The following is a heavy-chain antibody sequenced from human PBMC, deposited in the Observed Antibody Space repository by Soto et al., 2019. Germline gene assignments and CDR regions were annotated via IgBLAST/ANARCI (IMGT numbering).Heavy chain of an antibody. J-gene: IGHJ4*02. CDR2: IYYSGST. Sequence: SETLSLTCTVSGGSVSSGSYYWSWIRQPPGKGLEWIGYIYYSGSTNYNPSLKSRVTISVDTSKNQFSLKLSSVTAADTAVYYCARVAGVSSPYFDYWGQGTLVTVSS. D-gene: IGHD2-8*01. CDR3: ARVAGVSSPYFDY. CDR1: GGSVSSGSYY. V-gene: IGHV4-61*01.